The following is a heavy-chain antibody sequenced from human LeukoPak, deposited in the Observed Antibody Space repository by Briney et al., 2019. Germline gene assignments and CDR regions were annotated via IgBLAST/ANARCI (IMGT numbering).Heavy chain of an antibody. CDR3: ARTRANWALGT. CDR2: IDWDDDK. V-gene: IGHV2-70*04. D-gene: IGHD1-26*01. CDR1: GFSLSTSGMR. J-gene: IGHJ4*02. Sequence: SGPTLVNPTQTLTLTCTFSGFSLSTSGMRVSWIRRPPGKALEWLARIDWDDDKFYSTSLKTRLTISKDTSKNQVVLTMTNMDPVDTASYYCARTRANWALGTWGQGTLVTVSS.